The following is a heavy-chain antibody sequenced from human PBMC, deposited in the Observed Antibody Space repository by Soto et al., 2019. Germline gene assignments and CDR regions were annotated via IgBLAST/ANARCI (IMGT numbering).Heavy chain of an antibody. CDR1: GCSISSYY. V-gene: IGHV4-59*08. CDR2: IYYSGST. CDR3: ARTYDWFDP. Sequence: SETLSLTCTVSGCSISSYYWSWIRQPPGKGLEWIGYIYYSGSTNYSPSLKSRVTISVDTSKNQFSLKLSSVTAADTAVYYCARTYDWFDPWGQGTLVTVS. D-gene: IGHD2-8*01. J-gene: IGHJ5*02.